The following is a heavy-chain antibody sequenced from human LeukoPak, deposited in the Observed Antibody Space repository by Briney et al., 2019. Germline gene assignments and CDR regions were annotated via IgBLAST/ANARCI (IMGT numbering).Heavy chain of an antibody. D-gene: IGHD3-22*01. CDR3: ARASYYDSGGYQYYFDC. CDR1: GYTFTDYY. J-gene: IGHJ4*02. Sequence: GASVKVSCKASGYTFTDYYLHWVRQAPGQGLEWLGRINPNSGGTSYARTFQGRVTMTRDTSISTAYMELSRLRSDDTAVYFCARASYYDSGGYQYYFDCCGQGTLLTVSS. V-gene: IGHV1-2*06. CDR2: INPNSGGT.